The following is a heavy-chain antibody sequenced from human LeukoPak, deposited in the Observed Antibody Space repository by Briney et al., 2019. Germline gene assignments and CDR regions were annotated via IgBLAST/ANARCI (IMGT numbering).Heavy chain of an antibody. CDR2: IWYDGSNK. D-gene: IGHD4-11*01. Sequence: PGRSLRLSCAASGFTFSSYGMHWVRQAPGKGLEWVAVIWYDGSNKYYADSVKGRFTISRDNSKNTLYLQMNSLRAEDTAVYYCARDTPYDYSNAYFDYWGQGTLVTVSS. CDR3: ARDTPYDYSNAYFDY. J-gene: IGHJ4*02. V-gene: IGHV3-33*01. CDR1: GFTFSSYG.